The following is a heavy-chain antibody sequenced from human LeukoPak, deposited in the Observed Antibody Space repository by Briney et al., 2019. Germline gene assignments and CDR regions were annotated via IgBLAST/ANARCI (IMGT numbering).Heavy chain of an antibody. CDR3: ARLTHHVVRGVIADY. Sequence: GASVKVSCKASGYTFTGYYMHWVRQAPGQGLEWMGWINPNSGGTNYAQKFQGRVTMTRDTSISTAYMELSRLRSDDTAVYYCARLTHHVVRGVIADYWGQGTLVAVSS. D-gene: IGHD3-10*01. CDR2: INPNSGGT. V-gene: IGHV1-2*02. J-gene: IGHJ4*02. CDR1: GYTFTGYY.